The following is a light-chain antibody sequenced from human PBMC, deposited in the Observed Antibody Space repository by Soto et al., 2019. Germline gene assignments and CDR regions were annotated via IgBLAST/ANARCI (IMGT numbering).Light chain of an antibody. J-gene: IGKJ4*01. CDR1: QSVSSSY. CDR3: QQYCSSPLT. CDR2: GAS. Sequence: EIVLTQSPGTLSLSPGERATLSCRASQSVSSSYLAWYQQKPGQAPRLLIYGASRRATGFTDRFSGSGSGTDFTLTSSRLEPEDFAVYYCQQYCSSPLTFGGGTKVEIK. V-gene: IGKV3-20*01.